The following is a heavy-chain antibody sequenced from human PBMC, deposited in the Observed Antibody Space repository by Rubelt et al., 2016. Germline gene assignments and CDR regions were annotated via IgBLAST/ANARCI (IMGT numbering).Heavy chain of an antibody. Sequence: QVQLVQSGAEVKKPGASVKVSCKASGYNFIDKYMHWVRQAPGQGLEWMGWINPNSGGTNYAQKFQGRVTMTRDTSFSTAYMELSRLRSDETAVYYCARINSGYRAFDYWGQGTLVTVSS. V-gene: IGHV1-2*02. CDR3: ARINSGYRAFDY. J-gene: IGHJ4*02. CDR1: GYNFIDKY. D-gene: IGHD3-22*01. CDR2: INPNSGGT.